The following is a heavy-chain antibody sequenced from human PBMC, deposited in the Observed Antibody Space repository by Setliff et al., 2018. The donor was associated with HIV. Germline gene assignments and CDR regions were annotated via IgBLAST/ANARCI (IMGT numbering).Heavy chain of an antibody. D-gene: IGHD4-17*01. CDR2: IYSTGST. Sequence: ETLSLTCTVSGASISSHYWSWIRQSPGRELEWIGYIYSTGSTNYNPSLQSRVSISMDASKNKFSLKVTSVTSADTAVYYCAKGAGFYGDYTFDYWGQGHLVTVSS. V-gene: IGHV4-59*11. CDR1: GASISSHY. CDR3: AKGAGFYGDYTFDY. J-gene: IGHJ4*02.